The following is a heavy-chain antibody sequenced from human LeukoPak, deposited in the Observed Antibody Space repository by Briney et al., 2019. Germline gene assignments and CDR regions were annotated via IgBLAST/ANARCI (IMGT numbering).Heavy chain of an antibody. J-gene: IGHJ4*02. V-gene: IGHV4-39*02. D-gene: IGHD3-9*01. Sequence: PSETLSLTCAVSGGSISSTSYYWAWIRQPPGKGLEWIGTIYYSGSTYHNPSLKSRVTMSVDTSRNQFSLKLSSVTAADTAVYYCARDGDVLRYFGTTERFDYWGQGTLVTVSS. CDR1: GGSISSTSYY. CDR2: IYYSGST. CDR3: ARDGDVLRYFGTTERFDY.